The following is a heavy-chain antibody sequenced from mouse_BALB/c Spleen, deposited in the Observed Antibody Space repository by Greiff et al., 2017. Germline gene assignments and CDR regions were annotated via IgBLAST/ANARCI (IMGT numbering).Heavy chain of an antibody. V-gene: IGHV1S135*01. CDR1: GYAFTSYN. CDR3: ASPYYGNYYAMDY. J-gene: IGHJ4*01. D-gene: IGHD2-10*01. Sequence: EVKLMESGPELVKPGASVKVSCKASGYAFTSYNMYWVKQSHGKSLEWIGYIDPYNGGTSYNQKFKGKATLTVDKSSSTAYMHLNSLTSEDSAVYYCASPYYGNYYAMDYWGQGTSVTVSS. CDR2: IDPYNGGT.